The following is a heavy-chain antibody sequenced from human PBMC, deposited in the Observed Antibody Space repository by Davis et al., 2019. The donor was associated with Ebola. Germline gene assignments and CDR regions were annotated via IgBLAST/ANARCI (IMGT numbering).Heavy chain of an antibody. D-gene: IGHD4-23*01. Sequence: MPGGSLRLSCAASGFTFDDYIMQWIRQPPGKGLEWIGSIYYSGSTYYNPSLKSRVTISVDTSKNQFSLKLSSVTAADTAVYYCARWNGGDSRYFDYWGQGTLVTVSS. CDR2: IYYSGST. V-gene: IGHV4-38-2*01. CDR3: ARWNGGDSRYFDY. CDR1: GFTFDDYI. J-gene: IGHJ4*02.